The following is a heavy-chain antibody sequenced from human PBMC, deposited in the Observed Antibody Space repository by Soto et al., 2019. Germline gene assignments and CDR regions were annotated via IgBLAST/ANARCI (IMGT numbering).Heavy chain of an antibody. J-gene: IGHJ3*02. D-gene: IGHD6-19*01. CDR2: ISAYNGNT. Sequence: ASVKVSCKASGYTFTSYGISWVRQAPGQGLEWMGWISAYNGNTNYAQKLQGRVTMTTDTSTSTAYMELRSLRSDDTAVYYCARAWYIAVVDAFDIWGQGTMVTVSS. CDR3: ARAWYIAVVDAFDI. CDR1: GYTFTSYG. V-gene: IGHV1-18*01.